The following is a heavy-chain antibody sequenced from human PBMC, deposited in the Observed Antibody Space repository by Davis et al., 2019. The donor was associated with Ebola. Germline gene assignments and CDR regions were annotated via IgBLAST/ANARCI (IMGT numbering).Heavy chain of an antibody. CDR1: GFTFSDYY. Sequence: LSLTCAASGFTFSDYYMSWIRQAPGKGLEWVSYISSSGSTIYYADSVKGRSTISRDNAKNSLYLQMNSLRAEDTAVYYCARSLRQPTARRGYYYYGMDVWGQGTTVTVSS. V-gene: IGHV3-11*01. J-gene: IGHJ6*02. CDR2: ISSSGSTI. CDR3: ARSLRQPTARRGYYYYGMDV. D-gene: IGHD1-14*01.